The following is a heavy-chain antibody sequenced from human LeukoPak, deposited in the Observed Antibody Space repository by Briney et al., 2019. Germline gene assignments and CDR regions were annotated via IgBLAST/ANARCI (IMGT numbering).Heavy chain of an antibody. CDR1: GSTFSSYG. CDR3: ASAIQGN. Sequence: GGSLRLSCAASGSTFSSYGMHWVSQAPGRGLEWVAFIRYDGINKYYADSVKGRFTISRDNSKNTLYLQMNSLRAEDTAVYYCASAIQGNWGQGTLVTVSS. V-gene: IGHV3-30*02. CDR2: IRYDGINK. J-gene: IGHJ4*02.